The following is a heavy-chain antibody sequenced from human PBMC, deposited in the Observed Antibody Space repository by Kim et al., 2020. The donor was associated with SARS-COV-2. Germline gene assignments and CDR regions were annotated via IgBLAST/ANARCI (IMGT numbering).Heavy chain of an antibody. Sequence: GGSLRLSCAASGFTFSSYWMSWVRQAPGKGLEWVANIKQDGSEKYYVDSVKGRFTISRDNAKNSLYLQMNSLRAEDTAVYYCVRDGSFYCGGDCYSSVDYYGMDVWGQGTTVTVPS. CDR2: IKQDGSEK. CDR3: VRDGSFYCGGDCYSSVDYYGMDV. J-gene: IGHJ6*02. V-gene: IGHV3-7*03. CDR1: GFTFSSYW. D-gene: IGHD2-21*02.